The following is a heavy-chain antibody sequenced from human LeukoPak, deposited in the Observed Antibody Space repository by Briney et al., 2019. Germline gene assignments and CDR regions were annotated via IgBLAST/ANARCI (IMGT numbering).Heavy chain of an antibody. J-gene: IGHJ4*02. CDR2: IYYTGST. CDR3: ARHRAYSSSSPFDH. V-gene: IGHV4-59*08. Sequence: SETLSLTCAVSGGSISSLYWSWIRQPPGKGLEWIGYIYYTGSTHYTPSLKSRVTMFVDTSKIQFSLRLSSVTAADTPVSSCARHRAYSSSSPFDHWGQGTLVTVSS. CDR1: GGSISSLY. D-gene: IGHD6-6*01.